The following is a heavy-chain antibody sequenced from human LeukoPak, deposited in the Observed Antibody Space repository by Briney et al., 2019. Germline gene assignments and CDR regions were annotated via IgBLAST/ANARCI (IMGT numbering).Heavy chain of an antibody. CDR1: GFTFRNYW. Sequence: QPGGSLRLSCAASGFTFRNYWMTWVRQAPGKGLEWVANINQEGNDKYYVDSVKGRFTISRDNTKNSLFLQMNSLRAEDTAVYYCVVTWTRGDHWGQGTLVTVSS. J-gene: IGHJ4*02. CDR3: VVTWTRGDH. V-gene: IGHV3-7*03. D-gene: IGHD4-23*01. CDR2: INQEGNDK.